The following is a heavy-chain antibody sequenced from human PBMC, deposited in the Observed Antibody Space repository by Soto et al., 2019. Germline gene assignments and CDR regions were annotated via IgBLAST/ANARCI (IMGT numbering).Heavy chain of an antibody. D-gene: IGHD3-22*01. Sequence: EVQLLESGGGLVQPGGSLRLSCAASEFTFSNYAMSWVRQAPGKGLEWVSAISYGGGTTYYADSVKGRFTISRDNSKNXXHRQRNSLRAEDTEVYYCAKNPGYYYDSTGYRFDYWGQGTLVTVSS. CDR1: EFTFSNYA. V-gene: IGHV3-23*01. CDR2: ISYGGGTT. J-gene: IGHJ4*02. CDR3: AKNPGYYYDSTGYRFDY.